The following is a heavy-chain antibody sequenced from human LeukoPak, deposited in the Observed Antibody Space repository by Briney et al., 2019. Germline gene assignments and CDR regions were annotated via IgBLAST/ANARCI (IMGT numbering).Heavy chain of an antibody. Sequence: LSGGSLRLSCAASGFTFSSYGMTWVRQAPGKGLEWVSYISSSSTIYYADSVKGRFTISRDNAKNSLYLQMNSLRAEDTAVYYCARDGNYYGSGSKGDYWGQGTLVTVSS. CDR3: ARDGNYYGSGSKGDY. D-gene: IGHD3-10*01. CDR1: GFTFSSYG. V-gene: IGHV3-48*04. J-gene: IGHJ4*02. CDR2: ISSSSTI.